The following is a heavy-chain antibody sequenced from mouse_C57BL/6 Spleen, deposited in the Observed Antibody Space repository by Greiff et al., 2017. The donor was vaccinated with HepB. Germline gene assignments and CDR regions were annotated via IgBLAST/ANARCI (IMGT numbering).Heavy chain of an antibody. CDR2: ISYDGSN. CDR1: GYSITSGYY. Sequence: EVKLQESGPGLVKPSQSLSLTCSVTGYSITSGYYWNWIRQFPGNKLEWMGYISYDGSNNYNPSLKNRISITRDTSKNQFFLKLNSVTTEDTATYYCAREPYYYGSSYYFDYWGQGTTLTVSS. J-gene: IGHJ2*01. D-gene: IGHD1-1*01. V-gene: IGHV3-6*01. CDR3: AREPYYYGSSYYFDY.